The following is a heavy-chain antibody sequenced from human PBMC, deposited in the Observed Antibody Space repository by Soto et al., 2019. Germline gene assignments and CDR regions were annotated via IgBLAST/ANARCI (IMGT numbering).Heavy chain of an antibody. J-gene: IGHJ4*02. CDR3: ARELVRSYYFDY. CDR1: GVTFSSYS. CDR2: ISSSSSYI. D-gene: IGHD2-15*01. Sequence: GGSLRLSCAASGVTFSSYSMNWVRQAPGKGLEWVSSISSSSSYIYYADSVKGRFTISRDNAKNSLYLQMNSLRAEDTAVYYCARELVRSYYFDYWGQGTLVTVSS. V-gene: IGHV3-21*01.